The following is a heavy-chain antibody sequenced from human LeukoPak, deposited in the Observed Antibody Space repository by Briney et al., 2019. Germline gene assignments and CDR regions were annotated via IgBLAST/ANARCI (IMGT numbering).Heavy chain of an antibody. Sequence: GRSLRLSCAASGFTFSSYAMHWVRQAPGKGLEWVAVISYDGSNKYYADSVKGRFTISRDNSKNTLYLQMNSLRAEDTAVYYCARDHPKGYCTNGVCYTPIYWGQGTLVTASS. CDR1: GFTFSSYA. J-gene: IGHJ4*02. CDR3: ARDHPKGYCTNGVCYTPIY. V-gene: IGHV3-30-3*01. CDR2: ISYDGSNK. D-gene: IGHD2-8*01.